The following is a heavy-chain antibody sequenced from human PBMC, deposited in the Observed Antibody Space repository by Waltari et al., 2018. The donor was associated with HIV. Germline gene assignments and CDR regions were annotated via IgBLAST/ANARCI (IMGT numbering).Heavy chain of an antibody. D-gene: IGHD3-22*01. CDR3: ARMGYYYDSSGYHYYFDY. CDR2: INHSGST. Sequence: QVQLQQWGAGLLKPSETLSLTCAVYGGSFSGYYWSWIRQPPGQGLEWIGEINHSGSTNYNPSLKSRVTISVDTSKNQFSLKLSSVTAADTAVYYCARMGYYYDSSGYHYYFDYWGQGTLVTVSS. J-gene: IGHJ4*02. V-gene: IGHV4-34*01. CDR1: GGSFSGYY.